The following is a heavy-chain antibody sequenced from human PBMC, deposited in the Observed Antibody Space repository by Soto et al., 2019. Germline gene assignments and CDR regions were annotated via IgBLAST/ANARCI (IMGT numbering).Heavy chain of an antibody. Sequence: SETLSLTCAVYGGSFSGYYWSWIRQPPGKGLEWIGEINHSGSTNYNPSLKSRVTISVDTSKNQFSLKLSSVTAADTAVYYCARDSGYDYGLDYWGQGTLVTVSS. CDR3: ARDSGYDYGLDY. V-gene: IGHV4-34*01. J-gene: IGHJ4*02. CDR2: INHSGST. D-gene: IGHD5-12*01. CDR1: GGSFSGYY.